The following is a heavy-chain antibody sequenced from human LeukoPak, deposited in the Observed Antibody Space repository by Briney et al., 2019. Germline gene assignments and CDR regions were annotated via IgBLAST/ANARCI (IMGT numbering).Heavy chain of an antibody. V-gene: IGHV4-34*01. CDR1: GASFTSAY. CDR2: INHAGTT. J-gene: IGHJ5*02. CDR3: AGVLGTPGP. Sequence: PSETLSLTCAINGASFTSAYWSGIRQPPGKGLEWIGEINHAGTTSYNPSLKSRVTISVDMSKNQFSLNLTSVTAADTAVYYCAGVLGTPGPWGPGTLVTVSS. D-gene: IGHD2-15*01.